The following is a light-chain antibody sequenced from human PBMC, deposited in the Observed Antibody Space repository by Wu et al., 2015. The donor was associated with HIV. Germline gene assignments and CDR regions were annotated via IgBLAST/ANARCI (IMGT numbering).Light chain of an antibody. V-gene: IGKV3-15*01. CDR3: QHYNNWPPWT. Sequence: EIVLTQSPATLSLSPGERATLSCRASQSVSSNLAWYQRKPGQAPRLLIYGASTRATGIPARFSGSGSGTEFTLTISSMQSEDFAIYYCQHYNNWPPWTFGQGTKVEIK. J-gene: IGKJ1*01. CDR2: GAS. CDR1: QSVSSN.